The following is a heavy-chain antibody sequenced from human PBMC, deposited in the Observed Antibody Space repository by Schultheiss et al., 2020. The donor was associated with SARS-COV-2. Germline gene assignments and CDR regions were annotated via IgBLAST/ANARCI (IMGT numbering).Heavy chain of an antibody. CDR1: GFTFDDYA. CDR2: INPDGRTT. CDR3: ASPGPRDGYNFDI. D-gene: IGHD5-24*01. J-gene: IGHJ3*02. Sequence: GESLKISCAASGFTFDDYAMHWVRQAPGKGLVWVARINPDGRTTNYADSVRGRFTISRNNAKKTMYLQMNSLRVEDTAVYYCASPGPRDGYNFDIWGQGTMVTVSS. V-gene: IGHV3-74*01.